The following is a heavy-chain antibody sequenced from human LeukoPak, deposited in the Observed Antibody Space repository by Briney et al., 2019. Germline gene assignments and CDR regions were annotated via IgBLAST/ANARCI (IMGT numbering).Heavy chain of an antibody. CDR3: ATYRQVLLPFES. J-gene: IGHJ4*02. V-gene: IGHV3-48*01. CDR2: ISITSTAM. D-gene: IGHD2-8*02. CDR1: GFTFSSYS. Sequence: GSLRLSCAASGFTFSSYSMNWVRQAPGKGLEWVSYISITSTAMYYADSVRGRFTISRDNAKNSLYLQMNSLRAEDTAIYYCATYRQVLLPFESWGQGTLVTVSS.